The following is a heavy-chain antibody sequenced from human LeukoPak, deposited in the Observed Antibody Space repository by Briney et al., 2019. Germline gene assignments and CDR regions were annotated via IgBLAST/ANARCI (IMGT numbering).Heavy chain of an antibody. V-gene: IGHV4-4*07. J-gene: IGHJ6*03. CDR3: VRDFNDYYYYYYMDV. CDR1: GGSISSYY. D-gene: IGHD1-1*01. CDR2: IYTSGST. Sequence: SETLSLTCTVSGGSISSYYWSWIRQPAGKGLEWIGCIYTSGSTNYNPSFKSRVTMSADTSKNQFSLKLSSVTAADAAVYYCVRDFNDYYYYYYMDVWGKGTTVTVSS.